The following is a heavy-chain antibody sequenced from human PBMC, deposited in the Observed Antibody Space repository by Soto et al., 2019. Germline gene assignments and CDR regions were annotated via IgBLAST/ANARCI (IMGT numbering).Heavy chain of an antibody. D-gene: IGHD2-15*01. V-gene: IGHV3-23*01. CDR1: GFTFGNFA. J-gene: IGHJ4*02. CDR2: ISGNGGST. CDR3: AKLRAKSHIAVPFDY. Sequence: EVHLLDSGGGLAQPGGSLKLSCATSGFTFGNFAMSWVRQAPGKGLEWVSAISGNGGSTYYADSVKGRFTISRDNSKNTLYLQMNGLTAEDTAVYFCAKLRAKSHIAVPFDYWGQGSLVTVSS.